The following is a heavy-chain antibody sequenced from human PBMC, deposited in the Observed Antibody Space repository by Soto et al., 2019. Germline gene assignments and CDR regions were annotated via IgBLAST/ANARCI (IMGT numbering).Heavy chain of an antibody. J-gene: IGHJ4*02. CDR3: ARLQAAAGDNDLTFDY. Sequence: EVQLVQSGAEVKKPGESLRISCKGSGYSFPSYWISWVRQMPGKGLEWRGGIDPSDSDTNYSPSFQGHVTISADKSISTAYLQWSSLKASDTAMYYCARLQAAAGDNDLTFDYGGQGTLVTVSS. CDR1: GYSFPSYW. V-gene: IGHV5-10-1*01. CDR2: IDPSDSDT. D-gene: IGHD6-13*01.